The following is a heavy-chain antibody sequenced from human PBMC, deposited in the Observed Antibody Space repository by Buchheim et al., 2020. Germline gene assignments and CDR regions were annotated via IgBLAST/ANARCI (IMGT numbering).Heavy chain of an antibody. D-gene: IGHD2-2*02. CDR2: ISGSGSST. V-gene: IGHV3-23*01. J-gene: IGHJ6*01. Sequence: EVQLLESGGGLVQPGGSLRLSCAASGFTFNSYAMSWVRQAPEKGLEWVSAISGSGSSTFYADSVKGRFTISRDNSKNTLDLKMNSLRADNTALYYSAKVRYCSRTSSYRANGMDVWGLGTT. CDR1: GFTFNSYA. CDR3: AKVRYCSRTSSYRANGMDV.